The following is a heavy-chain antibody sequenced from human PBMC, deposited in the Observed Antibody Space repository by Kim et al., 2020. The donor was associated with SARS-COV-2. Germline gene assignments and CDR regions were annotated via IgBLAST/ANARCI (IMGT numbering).Heavy chain of an antibody. V-gene: IGHV3-30-3*01. J-gene: IGHJ5*02. CDR3: ARGPKYSSSSGGFDP. D-gene: IGHD6-6*01. Sequence: GGSLRLSCAASGFTFSSYAMHWVRQAPGKGLEWVAVISYDGSNKYYADSVKGRFTISRYNSKNTLYLQMNSLRAEDTAVYYCARGPKYSSSSGGFDPWG. CDR2: ISYDGSNK. CDR1: GFTFSSYA.